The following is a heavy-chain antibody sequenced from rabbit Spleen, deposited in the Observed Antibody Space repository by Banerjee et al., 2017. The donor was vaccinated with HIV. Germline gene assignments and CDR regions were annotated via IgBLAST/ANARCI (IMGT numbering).Heavy chain of an antibody. CDR3: ARYYSYGYVAFAYVTMGDFNL. CDR1: GFSFSSSDY. CDR2: IAGSSSGFT. J-gene: IGHJ4*01. D-gene: IGHD6-1*01. V-gene: IGHV1S40*01. Sequence: QSLEESGGDLVKPGASLTLTCTASGFSFSSSDYMCWVRQAPGKGLEWIACIAGSSSGFTYSATWAKGRFTCSKTSSTTVTLQMTSLTVADTATYFCARYYSYGYVAFAYVTMGDFNLWGPGTLVTVS.